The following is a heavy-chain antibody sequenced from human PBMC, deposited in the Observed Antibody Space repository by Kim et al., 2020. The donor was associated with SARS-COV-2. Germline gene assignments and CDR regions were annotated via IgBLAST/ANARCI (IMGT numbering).Heavy chain of an antibody. Sequence: ADSVKGRFTISRDKAKNSLYLQMNSLRAEDTALYYCAKDRRSGWFSSLDVWGQGTTVTVSS. V-gene: IGHV3-9*01. CDR3: AKDRRSGWFSSLDV. J-gene: IGHJ6*02. D-gene: IGHD6-19*01.